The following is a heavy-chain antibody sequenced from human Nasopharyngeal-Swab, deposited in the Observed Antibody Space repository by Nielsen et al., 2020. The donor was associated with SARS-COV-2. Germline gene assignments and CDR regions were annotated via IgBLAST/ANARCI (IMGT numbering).Heavy chain of an antibody. Sequence: ASVKVSCKASGYTFTSYGISWVRQAPGQGLEWMGWISAYNGNTNYAQKLQGRVTMTTDTSTSTAYMELRSLRSDDTAVYYCAREGVVPAAMYYYYYGMGVWGQGTTVTVSS. V-gene: IGHV1-18*01. CDR3: AREGVVPAAMYYYYYGMGV. D-gene: IGHD2-2*01. CDR1: GYTFTSYG. J-gene: IGHJ6*02. CDR2: ISAYNGNT.